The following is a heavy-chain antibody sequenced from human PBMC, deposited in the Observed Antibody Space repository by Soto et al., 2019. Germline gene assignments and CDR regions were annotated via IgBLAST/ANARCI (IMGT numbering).Heavy chain of an antibody. J-gene: IGHJ2*01. V-gene: IGHV4-30-4*01. D-gene: IGHD3-16*02. CDR1: GGSISSGDYY. CDR3: VSGTYVWGSYPKWYFDL. CDR2: IYHSGST. Sequence: SETLSLTCTVSGGSISSGDYYWSWIRQPPGKGLEWIGYIYHSGSTYYNPSLKSRVTISVDTSKNQFSLKLSSVTAADTAVYYCVSGTYVWGSYPKWYFDLWGHGTLVTVSS.